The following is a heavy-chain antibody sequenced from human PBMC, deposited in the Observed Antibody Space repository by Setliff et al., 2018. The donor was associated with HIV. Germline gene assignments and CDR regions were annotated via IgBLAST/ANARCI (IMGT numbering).Heavy chain of an antibody. V-gene: IGHV4-39*01. CDR2: IYFSGST. CDR1: GGSISSSSHY. Sequence: PSETLSLTCTVSGGSISSSSHYWGWIRQPPGKGLEWIGSIYFSGSTYYNPSLKSRLTITQHTSKNHFSLSLSSVTAADTAVYYCARQFWMPTTLYFDSLGPGTLVTVSS. D-gene: IGHD5-12*01. J-gene: IGHJ4*02. CDR3: ARQFWMPTTLYFDS.